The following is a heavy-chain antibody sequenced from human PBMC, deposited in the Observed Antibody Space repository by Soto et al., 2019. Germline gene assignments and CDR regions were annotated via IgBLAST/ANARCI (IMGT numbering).Heavy chain of an antibody. CDR3: ARGGDRFDGMDV. CDR2: ISTAGDT. J-gene: IGHJ6*02. Sequence: EVQLVECGGGLVQPGGSLRLTCAASGFGLNGYDMHWVRQAPGKNLEWVAAISTAGDTYYLGSVKGRFTISREDAKNSLSLQMNSLRVGDTAVYYCARGGDRFDGMDVWGQGTTVIVSS. D-gene: IGHD3-16*01. CDR1: GFGLNGYD. V-gene: IGHV3-13*01.